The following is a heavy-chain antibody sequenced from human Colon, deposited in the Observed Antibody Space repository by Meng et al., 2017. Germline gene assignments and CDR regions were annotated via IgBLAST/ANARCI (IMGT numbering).Heavy chain of an antibody. CDR1: GDTFSPYS. Sequence: SVKVSCKASGDTFSPYSFSWVRQAPGHGFEWMGGIISIMGPAKTAQKFQGRVIITADTSTNTLYMELTGLTSDDTAVYYCARDRAYGDYAYFDHWGQGTLVTVSS. J-gene: IGHJ4*02. V-gene: IGHV1-69*06. CDR3: ARDRAYGDYAYFDH. D-gene: IGHD4-17*01. CDR2: IISIMGPA.